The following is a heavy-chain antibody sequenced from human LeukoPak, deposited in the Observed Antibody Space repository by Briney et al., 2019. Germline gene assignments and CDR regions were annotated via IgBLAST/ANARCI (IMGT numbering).Heavy chain of an antibody. CDR2: ISYDGSNK. CDR1: GFTFNSYG. CDR3: AKDQTTVWIGHADY. J-gene: IGHJ4*02. D-gene: IGHD4-11*01. Sequence: QPGRSLRLSCAASGFTFNSYGMHWVRQAPGKGLEWVAVISYDGSNKYYADSVKGRFTISRDNFKNTLYLQMNSLRAEDTAVYYCAKDQTTVWIGHADYWGQGTLVTVSS. V-gene: IGHV3-30*18.